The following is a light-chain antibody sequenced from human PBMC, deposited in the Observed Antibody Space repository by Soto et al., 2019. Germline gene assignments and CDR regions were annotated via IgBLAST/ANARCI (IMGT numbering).Light chain of an antibody. CDR1: QGLSNY. Sequence: DIHMTQSPSSLSASVGDRVTITCRASQGLSNYLGWYQQKPGKVPKSLIYSASSLQSGVPSKFSGSGSGTDFTLTIYDLQPDDFATYYCQQYYRYPWTFGQGTKVEIK. J-gene: IGKJ1*01. CDR3: QQYYRYPWT. CDR2: SAS. V-gene: IGKV1-16*02.